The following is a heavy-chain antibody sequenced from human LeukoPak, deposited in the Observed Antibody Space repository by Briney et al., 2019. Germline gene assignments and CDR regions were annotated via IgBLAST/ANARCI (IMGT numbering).Heavy chain of an antibody. Sequence: GESLKISCKGSGYSFNTYWIGWVRQMPGKGLEWLGMIYPSDSDTRYSPSFQGQVTISADKSISTAYLQWSSLKASDTAVYYCARQGGSGSPLGDYWGQGTLVTVSS. D-gene: IGHD3-10*01. CDR2: IYPSDSDT. V-gene: IGHV5-51*01. J-gene: IGHJ4*02. CDR1: GYSFNTYW. CDR3: ARQGGSGSPLGDY.